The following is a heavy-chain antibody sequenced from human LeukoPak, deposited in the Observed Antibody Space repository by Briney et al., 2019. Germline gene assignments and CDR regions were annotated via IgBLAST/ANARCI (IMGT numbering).Heavy chain of an antibody. CDR1: GGSISSYY. J-gene: IGHJ3*02. CDR3: ARFIAVAGTLYAFDI. D-gene: IGHD6-19*01. CDR2: IYYSGST. Sequence: SETLSLTCTVSGGSISSYYWSWIRQPPGKGLEWIGYIYYSGSTNYNPSLKGRVTISVDTSKNQFSLKLSSVTAADTAVYYCARFIAVAGTLYAFDIWGQGTMVTVSS. V-gene: IGHV4-59*01.